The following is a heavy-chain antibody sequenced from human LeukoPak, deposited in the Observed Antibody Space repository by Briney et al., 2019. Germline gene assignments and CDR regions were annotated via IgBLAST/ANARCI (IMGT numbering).Heavy chain of an antibody. D-gene: IGHD3-22*01. CDR1: GFTFSSYA. V-gene: IGHV3-23*01. CDR2: ISGSGGST. Sequence: GSLRLSCAASGFTFSSYAMSWVRQAPGKGLEWVSAISGSGGSTYYADSVKGRFTISRDNSKNTLYLQMNSLRAEDTAVYYCAKPYYYDSSGYSDYYYGMDVWGQGTTVTVSS. J-gene: IGHJ6*02. CDR3: AKPYYYDSSGYSDYYYGMDV.